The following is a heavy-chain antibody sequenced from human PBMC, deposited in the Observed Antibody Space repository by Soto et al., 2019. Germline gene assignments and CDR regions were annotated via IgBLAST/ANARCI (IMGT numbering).Heavy chain of an antibody. Sequence: EVQLLESGGGLVQPGGSLRLSCAASGFTFSSYAMSWVRQAPGKGLEWVSAISGSGGSTYYADSVKGRFTISRDNSKNTLYLQMNSLRAEDTAVYYGAKDTLYWCSGGSCFYFDYWGQGTLVTVSS. J-gene: IGHJ4*02. CDR2: ISGSGGST. V-gene: IGHV3-23*01. D-gene: IGHD2-15*01. CDR1: GFTFSSYA. CDR3: AKDTLYWCSGGSCFYFDY.